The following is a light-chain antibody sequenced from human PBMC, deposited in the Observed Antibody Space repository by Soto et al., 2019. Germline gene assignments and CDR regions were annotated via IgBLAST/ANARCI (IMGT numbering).Light chain of an antibody. CDR3: QHSFSFPVT. CDR1: QSISDS. CDR2: AAS. V-gene: IGKV1-39*01. Sequence: DIQMTQSPSSLSASVGERVTITCRASQSISDSLNWYQHKPGTAPKLLIYAASSLQSGVPSRFSGGGSATDFTLTISSLQPEDFVTYFCQHSFSFPVTFGGGTKVEIK. J-gene: IGKJ4*01.